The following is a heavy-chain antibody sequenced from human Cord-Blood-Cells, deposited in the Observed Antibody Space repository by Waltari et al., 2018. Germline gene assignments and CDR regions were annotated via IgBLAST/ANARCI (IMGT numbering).Heavy chain of an antibody. Sequence: QMQLVQSGPEVKKPGTSVKFSCKASGFTFTSSAVQWVRQARGQRLEWIGWIVGGSGNTNYAKKCQERVTITRDMSTSTAYMELSSLRSEDTAVYYCAADNSSSWIYDYWGQGTLVTVSS. D-gene: IGHD6-13*01. CDR1: GFTFTSSA. CDR2: IVGGSGNT. CDR3: AADNSSSWIYDY. V-gene: IGHV1-58*01. J-gene: IGHJ4*02.